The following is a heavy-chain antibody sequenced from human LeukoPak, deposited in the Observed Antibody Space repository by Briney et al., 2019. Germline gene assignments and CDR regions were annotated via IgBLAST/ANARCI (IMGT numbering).Heavy chain of an antibody. CDR3: ARVEVGATYLFDY. Sequence: GGSLRLSCAASGFTFNNYAMSWVRQAPGKGLEWVSHIVASSGATFYAASVKGRFTISRDNAKNSLYLQMNSLRAEDTAVYYCARVEVGATYLFDYWGQGTLVTVSS. CDR2: IVASSGAT. V-gene: IGHV3-48*04. D-gene: IGHD1-26*01. CDR1: GFTFNNYA. J-gene: IGHJ4*02.